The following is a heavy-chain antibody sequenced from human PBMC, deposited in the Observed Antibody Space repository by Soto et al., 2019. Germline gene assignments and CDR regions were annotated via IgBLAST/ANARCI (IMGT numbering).Heavy chain of an antibody. Sequence: EVQLVQSGAEVKKPGASLKISCKGSGYSFTSYWIGWVRQMPGKGLEWMGIIYPGDSDTRYSPSFQGQVTISADKSISTAYLQWSSLKASDTAMYYCARAKTTVTTERSYYYYGMDVWGQGTTVTVSS. CDR2: IYPGDSDT. CDR3: ARAKTTVTTERSYYYYGMDV. V-gene: IGHV5-51*01. J-gene: IGHJ6*02. D-gene: IGHD4-17*01. CDR1: GYSFTSYW.